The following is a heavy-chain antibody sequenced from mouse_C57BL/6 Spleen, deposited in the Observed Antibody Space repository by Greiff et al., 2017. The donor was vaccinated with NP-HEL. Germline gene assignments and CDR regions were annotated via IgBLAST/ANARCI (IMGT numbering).Heavy chain of an antibody. CDR3: ARWDSSVSFDD. CDR2: IYPGDGDT. V-gene: IGHV1-82*01. D-gene: IGHD3-2*02. J-gene: IGHJ2*01. Sequence: VQLQQSGPELVKPGASVKISCKASGYAFSSSWMNWVTQRPGKGLEWIGRIYPGDGDTNYNGKFKGKATLTADKSSSTAYMQLSSLTSEDSAVYGSARWDSSVSFDDWGQGTTLTVSA. CDR1: GYAFSSSW.